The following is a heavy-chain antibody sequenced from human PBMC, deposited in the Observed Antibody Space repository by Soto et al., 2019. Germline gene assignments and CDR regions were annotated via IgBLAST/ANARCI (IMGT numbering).Heavy chain of an antibody. D-gene: IGHD3-10*01. J-gene: IGHJ5*02. V-gene: IGHV4-59*01. Sequence: QVQLQESGPGLVKPSETLSLTCTVSGGSISSYYWSWIRQPPGKGLEWIGYIYYSGSTNYNPSLKSRVTISVDTSKNQFSLKLSSVTAADTAVYYCAKYYYGSGYHWFDPWGQGTLVTVSS. CDR3: AKYYYGSGYHWFDP. CDR2: IYYSGST. CDR1: GGSISSYY.